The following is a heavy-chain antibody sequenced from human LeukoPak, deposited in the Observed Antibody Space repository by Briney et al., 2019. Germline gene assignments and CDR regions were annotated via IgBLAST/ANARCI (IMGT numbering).Heavy chain of an antibody. CDR2: IWYDGSNK. V-gene: IGHV3-33*06. CDR1: GFTFSSYG. D-gene: IGHD3-22*01. Sequence: QPGRSLRLSCAASGFTFSSYGMHWVRQAPGKGMGWVAVIWYDGSNKYYADSVKGRFTISRDNSKNTLYLQMNSLRAEDTAVYYCAKSTLNYYDSSGHDAFDIWGQGTMATVSS. CDR3: AKSTLNYYDSSGHDAFDI. J-gene: IGHJ3*02.